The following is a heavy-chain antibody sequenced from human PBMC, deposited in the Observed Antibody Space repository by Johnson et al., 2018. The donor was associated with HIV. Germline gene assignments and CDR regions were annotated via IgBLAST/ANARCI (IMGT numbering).Heavy chain of an antibody. CDR2: IYSGGST. Sequence: VLLVESGGGLIQPGGSLRLSCAASGFTVSSNYMSWVRQAPGKGLEWVSVIYSGGSTYYADSVKGRFPISRDLSKNTPFLQMNSLRADDTAVYYCAKVAVATAAGGVGAFDFWGPGTMVTVSS. CDR3: AKVAVATAAGGVGAFDF. V-gene: IGHV3-53*01. J-gene: IGHJ3*01. CDR1: GFTVSSNY. D-gene: IGHD6-13*01.